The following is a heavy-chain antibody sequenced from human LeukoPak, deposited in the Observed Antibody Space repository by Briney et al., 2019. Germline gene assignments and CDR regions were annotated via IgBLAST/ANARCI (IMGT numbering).Heavy chain of an antibody. CDR1: GGSISSGGYY. Sequence: TSQTLSLTCTVSGGSISSGGYYWSWIRQHPGKGLEWIGYIYYSGSTYYNPSLKSRVTISVDMSKNQFSLKLSSVTAADTAVYYCARAYCGGDCPFDYWGQGTLVTVSS. D-gene: IGHD2-21*02. CDR2: IYYSGST. V-gene: IGHV4-31*03. J-gene: IGHJ4*02. CDR3: ARAYCGGDCPFDY.